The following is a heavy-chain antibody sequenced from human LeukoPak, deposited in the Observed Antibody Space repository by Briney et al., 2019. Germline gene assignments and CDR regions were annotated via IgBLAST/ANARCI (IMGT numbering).Heavy chain of an antibody. D-gene: IGHD3-16*01. CDR3: ARFTPQGYGWGGYNRFDP. V-gene: IGHV4-59*01. CDR1: GGSISSYY. J-gene: IGHJ5*02. Sequence: SPSETLSLTCTVSGGSISSYYWNWTRQPPGKGLEWIGYIYYSGSTNYNPSLKSRVTISVDTSKNQFSLNLTSVTAADTAVYYCARFTPQGYGWGGYNRFDPWGQGTLVTVSS. CDR2: IYYSGST.